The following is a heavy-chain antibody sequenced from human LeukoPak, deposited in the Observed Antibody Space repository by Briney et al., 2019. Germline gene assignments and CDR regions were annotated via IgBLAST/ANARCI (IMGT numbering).Heavy chain of an antibody. D-gene: IGHD3-10*01. J-gene: IGHJ4*02. CDR3: ARGYGSGSEFDY. CDR1: GFTFSSYG. Sequence: GGSLRLSCAASGFTFSSYGMHWVRQAPGKGLEWVSSISSSSSYIYYADSVKGRFTISRDNAKNSLYLQMNSLRAEDTAVYYCARGYGSGSEFDYWGQGTLVTVSS. CDR2: ISSSSSYI. V-gene: IGHV3-21*01.